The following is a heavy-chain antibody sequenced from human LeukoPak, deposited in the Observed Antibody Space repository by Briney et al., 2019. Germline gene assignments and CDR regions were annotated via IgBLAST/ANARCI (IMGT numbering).Heavy chain of an antibody. Sequence: SETLSLTCTVSGGSISSSSYYWGWIRQPPGKGLEWIGEINHSGSTNYNPSLKSRVTISVDTSKNQFSLKLSSVTAADTAVYYCARERKYSSGWYGPLWPGYFDYWGQGTLVTVSS. D-gene: IGHD6-19*01. V-gene: IGHV4-39*07. J-gene: IGHJ4*02. CDR2: INHSGST. CDR3: ARERKYSSGWYGPLWPGYFDY. CDR1: GGSISSSSYY.